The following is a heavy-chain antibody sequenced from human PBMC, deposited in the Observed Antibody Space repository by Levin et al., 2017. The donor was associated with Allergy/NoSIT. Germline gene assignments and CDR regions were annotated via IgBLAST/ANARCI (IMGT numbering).Heavy chain of an antibody. J-gene: IGHJ1*01. CDR3: ATSPQDYRYFQH. CDR1: GGTFSSYA. Sequence: SVKVSCKASGGTFSSYAISWVRQAPGQGLEWMGGIIPIFGTANYAQKFQGRVTITADKSTSTAYMELSSLRSEDTAVYYCATSPQDYRYFQHWGQGTLVTVSS. CDR2: IIPIFGTA. V-gene: IGHV1-69*06. D-gene: IGHD4-11*01.